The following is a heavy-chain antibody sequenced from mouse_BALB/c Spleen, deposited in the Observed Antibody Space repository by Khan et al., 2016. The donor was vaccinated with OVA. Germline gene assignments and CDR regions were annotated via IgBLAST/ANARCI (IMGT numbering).Heavy chain of an antibody. CDR2: IWGGGVT. J-gene: IGHJ4*01. CDR3: DRAYYRYDGYYAMDF. CDR1: GFSLSRYN. D-gene: IGHD2-14*01. Sequence: VQLVESGPGLVAPSQSLSITCTVSGFSLSRYNIHWVRQPPGKGLEWLGMIWGGGVTDYNSTLKSRLSINKDNSKSQVFLKMNSMQTDDTAMYYCDRAYYRYDGYYAMDFWGQGTSVTVSS. V-gene: IGHV2-6-4*01.